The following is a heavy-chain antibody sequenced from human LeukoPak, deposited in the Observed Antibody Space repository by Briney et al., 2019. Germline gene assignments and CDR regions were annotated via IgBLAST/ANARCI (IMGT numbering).Heavy chain of an antibody. J-gene: IGHJ5*02. Sequence: ASVKVSCKASGYTFTSYYMHWVRQAPGQGLEWMGIINPSGGSTSYAQKFQGRVTITADKSTSTAYMELSSLRSEDTAVYYCARLGYCSGGSCYTQWFDPWGQGTLVTVSS. V-gene: IGHV1-46*01. CDR2: INPSGGST. D-gene: IGHD2-15*01. CDR3: ARLGYCSGGSCYTQWFDP. CDR1: GYTFTSYY.